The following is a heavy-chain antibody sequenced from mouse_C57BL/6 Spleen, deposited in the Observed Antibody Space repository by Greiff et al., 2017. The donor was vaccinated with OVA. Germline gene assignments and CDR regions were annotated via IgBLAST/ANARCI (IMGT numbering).Heavy chain of an antibody. CDR3: ARSNDYDGNFDY. V-gene: IGHV1-69*01. D-gene: IGHD2-4*01. J-gene: IGHJ2*01. CDR2: IDPSDSYT. Sequence: VQLQQPGAELVMPGASVKLSCKASGYTFTSYWMHWVKQRPGQGLEWIGEIDPSDSYTNYNQKFKGKSTLTVDKSSSTAYMQLSSLTSEDSAVYYCARSNDYDGNFDYWGQGTTLTVSS. CDR1: GYTFTSYW.